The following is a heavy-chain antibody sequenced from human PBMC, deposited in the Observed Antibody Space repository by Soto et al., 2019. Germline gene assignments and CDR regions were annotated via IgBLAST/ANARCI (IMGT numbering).Heavy chain of an antibody. J-gene: IGHJ6*02. D-gene: IGHD6-6*01. Sequence: GESLTISCPCSGYSFSRYWIGWVRQMPGKDLEWMGITYPGDSDTRYSPSFQGQVTISADKSLRTAYLQWTSLKASDTALYYCARTRSFTLGFYYDGMDVWGQGTTVTVSS. CDR3: ARTRSFTLGFYYDGMDV. CDR1: GYSFSRYW. CDR2: TYPGDSDT. V-gene: IGHV5-51*01.